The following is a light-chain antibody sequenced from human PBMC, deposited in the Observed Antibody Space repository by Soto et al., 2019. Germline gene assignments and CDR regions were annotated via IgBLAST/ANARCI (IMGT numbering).Light chain of an antibody. CDR2: EVS. Sequence: QSALTQPPSASGTPGQSVTIPCTGTSSDVGDYNYVSWYQQHPGKAPKLMIYEVSRRPSGVPDRFSGSKSGNTASLTVSGLQAEDEVDYYCSSNAGSNNLVFGGGTKLTVL. CDR1: SSDVGDYNY. V-gene: IGLV2-8*01. CDR3: SSNAGSNNLV. J-gene: IGLJ2*01.